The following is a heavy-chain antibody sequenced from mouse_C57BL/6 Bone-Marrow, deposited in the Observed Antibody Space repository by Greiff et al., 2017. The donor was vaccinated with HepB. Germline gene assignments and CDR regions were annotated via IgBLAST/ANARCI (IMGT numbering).Heavy chain of an antibody. CDR1: GYTFTSYW. J-gene: IGHJ1*03. Sequence: QVQLKQPGAELVKPGASVKMSCKASGYTFTSYWITWVKQRPGQGLEWIGDIYPGSGSTNYNEKFKSKATLTVDTSSSTAYMQLSSLTSEDSAVYYCARPKILLLRYEYFDVWGTGTTVTVSS. V-gene: IGHV1-55*01. CDR3: ARPKILLLRYEYFDV. CDR2: IYPGSGST. D-gene: IGHD1-1*01.